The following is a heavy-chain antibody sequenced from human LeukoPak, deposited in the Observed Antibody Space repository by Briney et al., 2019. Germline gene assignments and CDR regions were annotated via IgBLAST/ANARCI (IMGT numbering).Heavy chain of an antibody. D-gene: IGHD5-24*01. CDR3: ARAGRTDGYKSSCDY. V-gene: IGHV4-59*01. Sequence: SETLSLTCTVSAGSISSYYWNWIRQPPGKGLEWIGYTYYSESTNYHPSLKSRVTMSVGPSKNQFSLTLSSVTAADTAVYYCARAGRTDGYKSSCDYWGQGTLGTVSS. J-gene: IGHJ4*02. CDR1: AGSISSYY. CDR2: TYYSEST.